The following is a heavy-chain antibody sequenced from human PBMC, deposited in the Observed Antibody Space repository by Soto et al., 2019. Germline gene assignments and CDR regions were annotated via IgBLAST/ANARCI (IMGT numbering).Heavy chain of an antibody. D-gene: IGHD4-17*01. CDR1: GGSIISYY. CDR3: ARFTTVTTLNNWFDP. V-gene: IGHV4-4*08. Sequence: SETLSLTCTVSGGSIISYYWSWIRQPPGKGLEWIGYIYDSGSTYYNPSLKSRVTISVDTSKNQFSLKLSSVTAADTAVYYCARFTTVTTLNNWFDPWGQGTLVTVSS. CDR2: IYDSGST. J-gene: IGHJ5*02.